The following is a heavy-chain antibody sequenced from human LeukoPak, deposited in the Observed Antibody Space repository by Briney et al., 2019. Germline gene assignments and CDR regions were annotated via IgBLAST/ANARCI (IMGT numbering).Heavy chain of an antibody. J-gene: IGHJ4*02. D-gene: IGHD3-3*01. CDR1: GFTFSSYS. Sequence: GGSLRLSCAASGFTFSSYSMNWVRQAPGKGLGWVSSISSSSSYIYYADSVKGRFTISRDNAKNSLYLQMNSLRAEDTAVYYCARVPHFGVVIMVYFDYWGQGTLVTVSS. V-gene: IGHV3-21*01. CDR2: ISSSSSYI. CDR3: ARVPHFGVVIMVYFDY.